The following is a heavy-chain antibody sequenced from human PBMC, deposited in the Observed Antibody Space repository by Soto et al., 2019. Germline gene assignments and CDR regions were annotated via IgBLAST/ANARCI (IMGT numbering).Heavy chain of an antibody. CDR2: ISYDGTNK. CDR3: AKAVTTVTPLGYDS. CDR1: GFGFSSCA. Sequence: GGSLRLSCAASGFGFSSCAMHWVRQAPGKGLEWVAVISYDGTNKYYADSVKGRFIISRDNSKSTLYLQMNSLRTEDTAVYYCAKAVTTVTPLGYDSWGQGIFVTVSS. V-gene: IGHV3-30*18. D-gene: IGHD4-17*01. J-gene: IGHJ4*02.